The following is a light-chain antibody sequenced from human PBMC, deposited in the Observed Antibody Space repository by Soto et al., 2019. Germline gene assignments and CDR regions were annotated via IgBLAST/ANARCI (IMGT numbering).Light chain of an antibody. CDR2: EVS. CDR1: SSDVGGYNY. CDR3: RSYAGSNPYV. V-gene: IGLV2-8*01. Sequence: QSALTQPPSASGSPGQSVTISCTGTSSDVGGYNYVSWYQQHPGKAPKLMIYEVSKRPSGVPDRFSGSKSGNTASLTVSGLQAEDEADYYCRSYAGSNPYVFGTGTKLTVL. J-gene: IGLJ1*01.